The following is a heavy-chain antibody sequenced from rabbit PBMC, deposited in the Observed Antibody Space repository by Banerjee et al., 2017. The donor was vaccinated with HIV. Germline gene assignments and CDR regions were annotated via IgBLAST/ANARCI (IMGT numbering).Heavy chain of an antibody. V-gene: IGHV1S40*01. Sequence: QSLEESGGDLVKPGASLTLACTASGFSFSSIYWMCWVRQAPGKGLEWTGCMRINTYNAAYASWAKGRFTISRTSSTTVTLQVTSLTAADTATYFCARDIAASDYGGFDLWGPGTLVTVS. CDR2: MRINTYNA. D-gene: IGHD2-1*01. CDR1: GFSFSSIYW. J-gene: IGHJ4*01. CDR3: ARDIAASDYGGFDL.